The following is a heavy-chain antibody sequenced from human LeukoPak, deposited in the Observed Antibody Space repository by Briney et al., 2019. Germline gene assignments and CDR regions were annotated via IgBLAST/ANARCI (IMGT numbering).Heavy chain of an antibody. Sequence: GGSLRLSCAASGFTFSSYAMSWVRQAPGKGLEWVSTIGDNGDSTYYADSVKGRFTISRDNSKNTLYLQMNSLRAEDTAVYYCAKYDYGGNPNEYYFDYWGQGTLVTVSS. V-gene: IGHV3-23*01. J-gene: IGHJ4*02. CDR3: AKYDYGGNPNEYYFDY. D-gene: IGHD4-23*01. CDR2: IGDNGDST. CDR1: GFTFSSYA.